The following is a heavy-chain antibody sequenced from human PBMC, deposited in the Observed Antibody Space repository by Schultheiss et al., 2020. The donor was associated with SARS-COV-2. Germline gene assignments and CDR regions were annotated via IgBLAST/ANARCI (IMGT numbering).Heavy chain of an antibody. CDR3: ASTFIGYCSSTSCYTEY. V-gene: IGHV3-21*04. J-gene: IGHJ4*02. CDR2: ISSSSSYI. CDR1: GFTFSSYS. D-gene: IGHD2-2*02. Sequence: GESLKISCAASGFTFSSYSMNWVRQAPGKGLEWVSSISSSSSYIYYADSVKGRFTISRDNSKNTLYLQMNSLRAEDTAVYYCASTFIGYCSSTSCYTEYWGQGTLVTVSS.